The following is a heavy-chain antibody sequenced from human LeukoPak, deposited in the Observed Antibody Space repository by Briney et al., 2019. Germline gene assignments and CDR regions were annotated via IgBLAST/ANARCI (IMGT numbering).Heavy chain of an antibody. D-gene: IGHD2-2*01. J-gene: IGHJ3*02. CDR1: GYTFTDYY. CDR2: VDPEDGET. Sequence: ASVKISCKVSGYTFTDYYMHWVQQAPGKGHEWMGLVDPEDGETIYAEKFQGRVTITADTSTYTAYMELSSLRSEDTAVYYCATADCSSTSCYRLLGAFDIWGQGTMVTVSS. CDR3: ATADCSSTSCYRLLGAFDI. V-gene: IGHV1-69-2*01.